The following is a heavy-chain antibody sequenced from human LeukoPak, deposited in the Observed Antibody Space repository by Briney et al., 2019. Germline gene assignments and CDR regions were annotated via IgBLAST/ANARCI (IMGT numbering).Heavy chain of an antibody. Sequence: SGPALVKPTQTLTLTCSFSGFALTTSRMRVSWIPQPPGKALEWLARIDWGDDKFSSTSLKTRLTISKDTSKNPVVLTMTNMNPVDTATYYCTRIPDGGRFDPWGQGTLVTVSS. CDR1: GFALTTSRMR. CDR2: IDWGDDK. CDR3: TRIPDGGRFDP. V-gene: IGHV2-70*04. J-gene: IGHJ5*02. D-gene: IGHD5-24*01.